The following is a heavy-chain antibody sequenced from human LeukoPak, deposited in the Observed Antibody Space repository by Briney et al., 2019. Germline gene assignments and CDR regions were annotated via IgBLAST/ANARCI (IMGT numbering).Heavy chain of an antibody. CDR2: INTNTGNP. Sequence: GASVKVSCKASGYTFTGYYMHWVRQAPGQGLEWMGWINTNTGNPAYAQGFTGRFVFSLDTSVSTAYLQISSLKAEDTAVYYCARGVSSGWYLRWFDPWGRGTLVTVSS. D-gene: IGHD6-19*01. V-gene: IGHV7-4-1*02. CDR3: ARGVSSGWYLRWFDP. CDR1: GYTFTGYY. J-gene: IGHJ5*02.